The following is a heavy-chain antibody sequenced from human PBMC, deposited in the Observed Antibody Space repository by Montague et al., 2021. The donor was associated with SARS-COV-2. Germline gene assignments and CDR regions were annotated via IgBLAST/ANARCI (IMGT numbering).Heavy chain of an antibody. CDR2: ISGYRGNT. CDR1: GYNFSNYG. Sequence: SGKVSCKASGYNFSNYGLSWVRQAPGQGLEWMGWISGYRGNTSYAQNLQGGLTMTTDTSTSTAYMELRSLTSDDTAVYYCAREGRVYDVLTGYSEFRDAFDIWGQGTMITVSS. V-gene: IGHV1-18*01. D-gene: IGHD3-9*01. CDR3: AREGRVYDVLTGYSEFRDAFDI. J-gene: IGHJ3*02.